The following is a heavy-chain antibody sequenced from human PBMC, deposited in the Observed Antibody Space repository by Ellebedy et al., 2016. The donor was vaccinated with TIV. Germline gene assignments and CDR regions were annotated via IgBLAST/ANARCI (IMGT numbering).Heavy chain of an antibody. V-gene: IGHV1-8*01. J-gene: IGHJ6*02. CDR2: MNPNSGNT. CDR1: GYTLTSYN. Sequence: AASVKVSCKASGYTLTSYNINWVRQATGQGLGWMGWMNPNSGNTGYAQKFQGRVTMTRNISISTAYMELSSLRSEDTAVYYCARVGGWSAYYYYGLDVWGQGTTVTVSS. D-gene: IGHD6-19*01. CDR3: ARVGGWSAYYYYGLDV.